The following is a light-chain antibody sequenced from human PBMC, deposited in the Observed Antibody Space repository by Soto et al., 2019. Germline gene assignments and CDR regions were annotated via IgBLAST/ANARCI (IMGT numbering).Light chain of an antibody. V-gene: IGKV4-1*01. CDR2: WAS. CDR3: QQHDSKPPT. J-gene: IGKJ1*01. CDR1: QSVLYSSHNKNA. Sequence: DIVTTQSPDPLAVSLGERATVNCKSSQSVLYSSHNKNALAWYQQTPGQPPRLLIYWASTRESGLPDRFSVSGSVADFTLTLTSLQADDVPVYFFQQHDSKPPTFGQGTKVDIK.